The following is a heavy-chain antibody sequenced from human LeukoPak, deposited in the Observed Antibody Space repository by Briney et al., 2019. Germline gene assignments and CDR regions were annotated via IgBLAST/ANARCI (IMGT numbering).Heavy chain of an antibody. Sequence: ASVKVSCKASGYTFTSYDMHWVRQAPGQGLEWMGIINPSGGSTSYAQKFQGRVTMTRDTSTSTVYMELSSLRSEDTAVYYCARAADYYGSGSYYYYGMDVWGQGTTVTVSS. D-gene: IGHD3-10*01. J-gene: IGHJ6*02. V-gene: IGHV1-46*01. CDR1: GYTFTSYD. CDR2: INPSGGST. CDR3: ARAADYYGSGSYYYYGMDV.